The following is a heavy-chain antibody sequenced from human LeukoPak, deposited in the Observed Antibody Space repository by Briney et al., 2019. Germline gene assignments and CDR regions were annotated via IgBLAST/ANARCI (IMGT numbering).Heavy chain of an antibody. CDR1: GFTFSSYW. V-gene: IGHV3-74*01. CDR2: IKSDGSST. J-gene: IGHJ6*03. CDR3: ARGGSGSGYHYYYYYMDV. Sequence: PGGSLRLSCAASGFTFSSYWMSWVRQAPGKGLVWVSRIKSDGSSTNYADSVKGRFTISRDNAKNTLYLQMNSLRDEDTAVYYCARGGSGSGYHYYYYYMDVWGKGTTVTISS. D-gene: IGHD3-22*01.